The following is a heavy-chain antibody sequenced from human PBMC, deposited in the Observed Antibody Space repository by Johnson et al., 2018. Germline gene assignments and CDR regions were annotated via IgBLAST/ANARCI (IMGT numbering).Heavy chain of an antibody. CDR2: IIPVLEIA. V-gene: IGHV1-69*04. J-gene: IGHJ1*01. Sequence: QVQLVQSGAEVKKPGSPVKVSCRASGGTFGKYSIIWLRQAPGQGLEWMGRIIPVLEIANYALSFQGRVTITADKSTRTAYMALSSLRSEDTAMYYWESGPWNGGRCYPTLFQDWGQGTLVTVSS. D-gene: IGHD2-15*01. CDR1: GGTFGKYS. CDR3: ESGPWNGGRCYPTLFQD.